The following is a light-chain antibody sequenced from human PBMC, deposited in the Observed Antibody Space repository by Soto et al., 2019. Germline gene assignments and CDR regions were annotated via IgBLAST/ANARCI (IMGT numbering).Light chain of an antibody. CDR2: SNN. V-gene: IGLV1-44*01. Sequence: QSVLTQPPSASGTPGQRVTISCSGSSSNIGSNTVNWYQQLPGTAPKLLIYSNNQRPSGVPDRFSGSKSGTSGSLAISGLQSEDEADYYCAESDDSLNGLVFGTGTKVTVL. CDR1: SSNIGSNT. CDR3: AESDDSLNGLV. J-gene: IGLJ1*01.